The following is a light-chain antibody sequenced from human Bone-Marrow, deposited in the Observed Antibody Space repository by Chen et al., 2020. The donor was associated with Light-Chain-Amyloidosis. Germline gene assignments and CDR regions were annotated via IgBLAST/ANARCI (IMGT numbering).Light chain of an antibody. Sequence: HSALTQPASVSGSPGQSIIISCTETNNDVGNYNFVSWYQQQPGKAPRLVIYEDDKRPSEVPSRFSASKSDNTASLTISGLQPEDEADYYCSSYGTTYVFGSGTTVTVL. CDR3: SSYGTTYV. J-gene: IGLJ1*01. CDR1: NNDVGNYNF. V-gene: IGLV2-14*02. CDR2: EDD.